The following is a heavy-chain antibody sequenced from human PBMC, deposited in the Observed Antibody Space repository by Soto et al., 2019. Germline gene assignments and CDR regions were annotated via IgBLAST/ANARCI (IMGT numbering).Heavy chain of an antibody. CDR2: INHSGST. J-gene: IGHJ6*02. CDR3: ARGWRDGYNYVIGPYYYYYGMDV. V-gene: IGHV4-34*01. Sequence: SSETLSLTCAVYGGSFSGYYWSWIRQPPGKWLEWIGEINHSGSTNYNPSLKSRVTISVYTSKNQFSLKLSSVTAADTAVYHCARGWRDGYNYVIGPYYYYYGMDVWGQGTTVT. D-gene: IGHD5-12*01. CDR1: GGSFSGYY.